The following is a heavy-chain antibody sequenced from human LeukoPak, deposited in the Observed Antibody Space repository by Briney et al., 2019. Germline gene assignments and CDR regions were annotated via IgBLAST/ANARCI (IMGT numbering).Heavy chain of an antibody. J-gene: IGHJ5*02. D-gene: IGHD3-10*01. CDR2: IYQSGSS. V-gene: IGHV4-38-2*02. CDR3: ASTYGSGSYFLT. Sequence: SETLSLTCTVSGYSISDFCCWGWIRQPPGKGLEWIGNIYQSGSSHYNPSLKSRVTISVDTSKSQFSLTLSSVTAGDTAVYYCASTYGSGSYFLTWGEGTLVTLSS. CDR1: GYSISDFCC.